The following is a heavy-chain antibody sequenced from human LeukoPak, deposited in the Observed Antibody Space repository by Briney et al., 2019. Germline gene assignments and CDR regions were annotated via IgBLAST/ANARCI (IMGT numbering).Heavy chain of an antibody. CDR2: ITRDGSST. J-gene: IGHJ6*04. CDR1: GFTFSSSW. V-gene: IGHV3-74*01. Sequence: GGSLRLSCAASGFTFSSSWMHWVRQAPGKGLVWVSRITRDGSSTSYADSVKGRFTTSRDNAKNTLYLQMDSLRDDDTAVYYCARDPGYESWSPFWGGMDVWGNGTTVIVSS. D-gene: IGHD3-16*01. CDR3: ARDPGYESWSPFWGGMDV.